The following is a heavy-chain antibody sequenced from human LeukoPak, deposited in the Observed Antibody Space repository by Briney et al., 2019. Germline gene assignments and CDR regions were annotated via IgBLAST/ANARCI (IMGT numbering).Heavy chain of an antibody. CDR3: ARHRITIFGVAPLYFDY. CDR2: IKQDGSEK. J-gene: IGHJ4*02. Sequence: GGSLRLSCAASGFRFTNYWMSWVRQAPGKGLEWVANIKQDGSEKDYVDSMKGRFTIPRDNAKNSLYLQMNSPRAEDTAVYYCARHRITIFGVAPLYFDYWGQGTLVTVSS. CDR1: GFRFTNYW. D-gene: IGHD3-3*01. V-gene: IGHV3-7*01.